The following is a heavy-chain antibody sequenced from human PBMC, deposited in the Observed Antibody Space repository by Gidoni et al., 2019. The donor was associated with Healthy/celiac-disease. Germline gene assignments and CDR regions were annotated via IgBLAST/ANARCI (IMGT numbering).Heavy chain of an antibody. CDR3: ARDQYYYDSSGYSYYYYGMDV. CDR1: GFTFSSYE. V-gene: IGHV3-48*03. Sequence: EVQLVESGGGLVQPGGSLRLSCAASGFTFSSYEMNWVRQAPGKGLEWVSYISSSGSTIYYADSVKGRFTISRDNAKNSLYLQMNSLRAEDTAVYYCARDQYYYDSSGYSYYYYGMDVWGQGTTVTVSS. CDR2: ISSSGSTI. J-gene: IGHJ6*02. D-gene: IGHD3-22*01.